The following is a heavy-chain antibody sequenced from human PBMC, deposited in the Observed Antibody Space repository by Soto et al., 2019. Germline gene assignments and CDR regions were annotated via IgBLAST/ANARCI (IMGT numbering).Heavy chain of an antibody. CDR1: GGSITSADYY. J-gene: IGHJ5*02. Sequence: SETLSLTCTISGGSITSADYYWTWIRQFPGKGLEWIAYIYSSGTTHYNPSLKSRATISLDTSNSQFSLEVKSATAADTAVYYCARMGLHLGELSRNWFDPWGQGSLVTVST. CDR2: IYSSGTT. CDR3: ARMGLHLGELSRNWFDP. V-gene: IGHV4-31*03. D-gene: IGHD3-16*02.